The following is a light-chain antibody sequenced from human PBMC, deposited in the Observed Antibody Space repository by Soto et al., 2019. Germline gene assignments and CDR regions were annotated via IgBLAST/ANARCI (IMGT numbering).Light chain of an antibody. V-gene: IGKV1-39*01. J-gene: IGKJ2*01. Sequence: DIQMTQSPSSLSASVGDRVTITCRASQSISSYLHWYQQKPGKAPKLLIYAASSLQSGVPSRFSGSGSGTDFTLTIISLQPEDVATYYCQQSYSTPYTFGQGTKLQIK. CDR2: AAS. CDR3: QQSYSTPYT. CDR1: QSISSY.